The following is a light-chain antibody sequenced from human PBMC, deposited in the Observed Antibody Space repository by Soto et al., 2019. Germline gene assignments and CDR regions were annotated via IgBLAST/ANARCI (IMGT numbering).Light chain of an antibody. CDR2: IAS. V-gene: IGKV3-20*01. CDR1: ESVGSSY. Sequence: EIVLTQSPGTLSLSPGERATLSCRASESVGSSYLAWYQQKPGQAPRLLIFIASRRAAGIPDRFSGSGSGTDFTLTISRLEPEDFAVYYCQQYGGSPPYTFGQGTKLEIK. CDR3: QQYGGSPPYT. J-gene: IGKJ2*01.